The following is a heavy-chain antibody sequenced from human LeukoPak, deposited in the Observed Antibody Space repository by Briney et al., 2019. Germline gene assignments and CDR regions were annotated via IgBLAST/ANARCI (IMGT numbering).Heavy chain of an antibody. CDR3: ARGDSSGYYYVSFDY. V-gene: IGHV1-2*02. CDR1: GYTFTGYY. D-gene: IGHD3-22*01. CDR2: INPKSGGT. Sequence: GASVKVSCKASGYTFTGYYMHWVRQAPGQGLEWMGWINPKSGGTNYAQKFQGRVTITTDESTSTAYMELSSLRSEDTAVYYCARGDSSGYYYVSFDYWGQGTLVTVSS. J-gene: IGHJ4*02.